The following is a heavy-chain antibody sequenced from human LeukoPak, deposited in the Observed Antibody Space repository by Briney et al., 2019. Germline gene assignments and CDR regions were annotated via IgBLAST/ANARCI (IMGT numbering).Heavy chain of an antibody. CDR3: ARTAVVTATFDY. J-gene: IGHJ4*02. CDR1: GGSISSYY. D-gene: IGHD2-21*02. V-gene: IGHV4-59*06. CDR2: IYYSGST. Sequence: SETLSLTCTVSGGSISSYYWSWIRQHPGKGLEWIGYIYYSGSTYYNPSLKSRVTISVDTSKNQFSLKLSSVTAADTAVYYCARTAVVTATFDYWGQGTLVTVSS.